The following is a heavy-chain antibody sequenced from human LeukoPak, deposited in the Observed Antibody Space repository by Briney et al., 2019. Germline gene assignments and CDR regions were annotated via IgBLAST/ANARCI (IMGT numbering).Heavy chain of an antibody. J-gene: IGHJ4*02. CDR2: MNPNSGIT. V-gene: IGHV1-8*01. CDR1: GYTFTSYD. D-gene: IGHD3-22*01. Sequence: ASVKVSXKASGYTFTSYDINWVRQATGQGLEWMGWMNPNSGITGYAQKFQGRVTMTRDTSISTAYMELSSLKSEDTAVYYCARGLYYYDSNGRTPYDYWGQGTLVTVSS. CDR3: ARGLYYYDSNGRTPYDY.